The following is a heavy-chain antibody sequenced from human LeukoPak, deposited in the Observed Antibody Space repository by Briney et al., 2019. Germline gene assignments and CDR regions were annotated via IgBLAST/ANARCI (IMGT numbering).Heavy chain of an antibody. CDR2: IYGDGGM. J-gene: IGHJ4*02. CDR1: GFTVGDNY. CDR3: ARGDRGSGSNY. Sequence: PGGSLRLSCAASGFTVGDNYMSWFRQAPGKGLEWVSVIYGDGGMYYTTSVQGRFTISRDSSKNTLFLQMNSLRTEDTAVYYCARGDRGSGSNYWGQGTLVTVST. V-gene: IGHV3-53*01. D-gene: IGHD3-10*01.